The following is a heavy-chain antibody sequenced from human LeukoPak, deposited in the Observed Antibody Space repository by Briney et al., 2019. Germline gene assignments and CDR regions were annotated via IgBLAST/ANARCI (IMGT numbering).Heavy chain of an antibody. J-gene: IGHJ5*02. Sequence: SVKVSCKASGYTFTSYGINWVRQAPGQGLEWMGGIIPIFGTTNYAQKLHGRVTITADESTSTAYMELSSLRSDDTAVYYCADVLRGVFSFDPWGQGTVVTVSS. CDR2: IIPIFGTT. CDR1: GYTFTSYG. V-gene: IGHV1-69*13. D-gene: IGHD3-10*01. CDR3: ADVLRGVFSFDP.